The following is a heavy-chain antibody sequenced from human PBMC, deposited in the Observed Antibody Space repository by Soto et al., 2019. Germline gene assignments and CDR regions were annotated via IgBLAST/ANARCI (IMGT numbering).Heavy chain of an antibody. D-gene: IGHD2-8*01. Sequence: EVQLLGSGGDLAQPGGSLRLSCAASGFTFSSYAMTWVRQAPGKGLEWVSTISSSGASTYYADSVEGRFTISRDNSKNTLYLQMNSLRAEDTAVYYCAKEWSDARTREKCGLVNYWGQGTLVTVSS. J-gene: IGHJ4*02. CDR3: AKEWSDARTREKCGLVNY. V-gene: IGHV3-23*01. CDR1: GFTFSSYA. CDR2: ISSSGAST.